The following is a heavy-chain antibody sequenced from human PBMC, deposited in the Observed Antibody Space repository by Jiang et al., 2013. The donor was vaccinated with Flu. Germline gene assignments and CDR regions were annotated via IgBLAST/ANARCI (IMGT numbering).Heavy chain of an antibody. Sequence: SGGGLVQPGGSLRLSCAASGFTFSSYAMSWVRQAPGKGLEWVSAISGSGGSTYYTDSVKGRFTISRDNAKNSLYLQMNSLRADDTAVYYCARDRKAADYNFWRAYSPGHGMDVWGQGTTVTVSS. CDR3: ARDRKAADYNFWRAYSPGHGMDV. D-gene: IGHD3-3*01. CDR2: ISGSGGST. V-gene: IGHV3-23*01. CDR1: GFTFSSYA. J-gene: IGHJ6*02.